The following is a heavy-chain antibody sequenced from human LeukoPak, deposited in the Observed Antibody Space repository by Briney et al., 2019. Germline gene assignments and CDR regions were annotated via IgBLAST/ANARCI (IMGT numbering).Heavy chain of an antibody. CDR3: TTDLRIGVVVVVAATFDY. CDR1: GFTFSNAW. V-gene: IGHV3-15*01. J-gene: IGHJ4*02. CDR2: IKSKTDGGTT. Sequence: GGSLTLSCAASGFTFSNAWMSWVRQAPGKVLEWVGPIKSKTDGGTTDYAAPVKRRFTISRDDSKNTLYLQMNSLKTEDTAVYSCTTDLRIGVVVVVAATFDYWGQGTLVTVSS. D-gene: IGHD2-15*01.